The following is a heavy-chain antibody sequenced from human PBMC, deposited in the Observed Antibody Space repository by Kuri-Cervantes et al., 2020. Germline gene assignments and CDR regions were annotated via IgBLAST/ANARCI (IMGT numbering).Heavy chain of an antibody. CDR3: AIEYGSSSLCFDP. D-gene: IGHD6-6*01. Sequence: GSSLRLSCAASGSTLSSYWMHWVRQAPGKGLVWVSRINSDGSSTTYADSVEGRFTISRDNSNNTLYLKMNSLRTEDTAVYFCAIEYGSSSLCFDPWGQGTLVTVSS. V-gene: IGHV3-74*01. J-gene: IGHJ5*02. CDR2: INSDGSST. CDR1: GSTLSSYW.